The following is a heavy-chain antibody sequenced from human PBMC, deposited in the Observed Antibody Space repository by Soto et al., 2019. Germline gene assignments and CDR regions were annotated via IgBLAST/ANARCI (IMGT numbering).Heavy chain of an antibody. J-gene: IGHJ6*03. CDR1: GFTFSGSA. CDR2: IRSKANSYAT. Sequence: GSLRLSCAASGFTFSGSAMHWVRQASGKGLEWVGRIRSKANSYATAYAASVKGRFTISRDDSKNTAYLQMNSLKTEDTAVYYCTRHYDYIWGSYRNTDLSSYYYYMDVWGKGTTVTVSS. CDR3: TRHYDYIWGSYRNTDLSSYYYYMDV. V-gene: IGHV3-73*01. D-gene: IGHD3-16*02.